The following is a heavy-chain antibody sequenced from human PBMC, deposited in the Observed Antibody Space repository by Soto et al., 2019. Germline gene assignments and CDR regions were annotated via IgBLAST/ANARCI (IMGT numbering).Heavy chain of an antibody. Sequence: XESLKISCKGSGYNFAGYWIAWVRQMPGKGLELMGIIYPSDSDTRYRPSFQGQVTISADKSISSAYLQWSSLRASDTAMYYCARGGVSTRTFDYWGQGTPVTVSS. CDR2: IYPSDSDT. CDR1: GYNFAGYW. J-gene: IGHJ4*02. D-gene: IGHD3-3*01. V-gene: IGHV5-51*01. CDR3: ARGGVSTRTFDY.